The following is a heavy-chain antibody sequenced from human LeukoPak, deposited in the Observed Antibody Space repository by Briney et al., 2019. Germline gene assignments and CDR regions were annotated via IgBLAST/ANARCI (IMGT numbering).Heavy chain of an antibody. J-gene: IGHJ6*02. D-gene: IGHD6-19*01. V-gene: IGHV5-51*01. CDR1: GYSFTCYW. CDR2: IYPGDSDT. Sequence: GESLKISCKASGYSFTCYWIGWVRQMPGKGLEWMGIIYPGDSDTRYSPSFQGQVTISADKSISTAYLQWSSLKASDTAMYYCARVGIAVAGTFSDYSYGMDVWGQGTTVTVSS. CDR3: ARVGIAVAGTFSDYSYGMDV.